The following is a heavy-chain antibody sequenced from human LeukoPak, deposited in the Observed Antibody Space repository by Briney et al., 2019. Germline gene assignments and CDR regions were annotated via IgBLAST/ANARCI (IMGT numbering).Heavy chain of an antibody. CDR2: IYHSGST. D-gene: IGHD2-15*01. CDR1: GGSVSSGSYY. CDR3: ARGYCSGGSCPFDY. V-gene: IGHV4-61*01. Sequence: SETLSLTCTVSGGSVSSGSYYWSWIRQPPGKGLEWIGYIYHSGSTNYHPSLKSRVTISGDTSKNQFSLKLTSMTAADTAVYYCARGYCSGGSCPFDYWGQGTLVTVSS. J-gene: IGHJ4*02.